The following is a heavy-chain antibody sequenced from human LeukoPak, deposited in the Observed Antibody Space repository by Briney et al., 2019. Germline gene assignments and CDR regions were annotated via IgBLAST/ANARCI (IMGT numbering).Heavy chain of an antibody. Sequence: GGSLRLSCAASGFTFSSYAMSWVRQAPGKGLEWVSAISGSGGSTYYADSVKGRFTISRDNSKNTLYLQMNSLRAEDTAVYYCAKGRPGIAVVSHFDYWAREPWSPSPQ. CDR3: AKGRPGIAVVSHFDY. CDR2: ISGSGGST. V-gene: IGHV3-23*01. D-gene: IGHD2-21*01. J-gene: IGHJ4*02. CDR1: GFTFSSYA.